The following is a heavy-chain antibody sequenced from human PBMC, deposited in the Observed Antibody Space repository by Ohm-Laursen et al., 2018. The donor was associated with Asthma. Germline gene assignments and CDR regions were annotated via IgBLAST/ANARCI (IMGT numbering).Heavy chain of an antibody. CDR2: ISSSGSTI. J-gene: IGHJ1*01. V-gene: IGHV3-11*01. Sequence: SLRLSCAASGFTFSDYYMSWIRQAPGKGLEWVSYISSSGSTIYYADSVKGRFTISRDNAKNSLYLQMNSLRAEDTALYYCAKDGPERWELDHCLQHWGQGTLVTVSS. CDR3: AKDGPERWELDHCLQH. D-gene: IGHD1-26*01. CDR1: GFTFSDYY.